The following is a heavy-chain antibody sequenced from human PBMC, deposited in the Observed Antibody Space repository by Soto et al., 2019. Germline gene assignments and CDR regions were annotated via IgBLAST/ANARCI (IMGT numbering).Heavy chain of an antibody. CDR1: GGSFTSNNW. J-gene: IGHJ4*02. Sequence: LTCAVSGGSFTSNNWWTWVRQPPGQGLEWIGEIYRTGSTNYNPSLKSRVTISLDKSENQFSLKVTSLTAADTAVYYCASRDPGTSVDYWGQGTLVTVSS. D-gene: IGHD1-7*01. CDR3: ASRDPGTSVDY. V-gene: IGHV4-4*02. CDR2: IYRTGST.